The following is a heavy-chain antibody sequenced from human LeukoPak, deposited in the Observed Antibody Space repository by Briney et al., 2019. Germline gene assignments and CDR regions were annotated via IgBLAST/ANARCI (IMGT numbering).Heavy chain of an antibody. CDR2: ISGSGGST. CDR1: GFTFSSYW. J-gene: IGHJ4*02. D-gene: IGHD6-6*01. Sequence: GGSLRLSCAASGFTFSSYWMHWVRQAPGKGLEWVSAISGSGGSTYYADSVQGRFTISRDNSKNTLFLQMNSLRAEDTAVYYCAKDGDSSSYDYWGQGTLVTVSS. V-gene: IGHV3-23*01. CDR3: AKDGDSSSYDY.